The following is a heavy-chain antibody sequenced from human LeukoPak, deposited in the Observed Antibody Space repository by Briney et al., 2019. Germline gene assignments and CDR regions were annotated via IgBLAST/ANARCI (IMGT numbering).Heavy chain of an antibody. CDR1: GYTFTSYD. V-gene: IGHV1-18*01. J-gene: IGHJ4*02. Sequence: ASVKVSCKASGYTFTSYDINWVRQAPGQGLEWMGWISAYNGNTNYAQKLQGRVTMTTDTSTSTAYMELRSLRSDDTAVYYCAGVMITFGGVIAIPFDYWGQGTLVTVSS. D-gene: IGHD3-16*02. CDR3: AGVMITFGGVIAIPFDY. CDR2: ISAYNGNT.